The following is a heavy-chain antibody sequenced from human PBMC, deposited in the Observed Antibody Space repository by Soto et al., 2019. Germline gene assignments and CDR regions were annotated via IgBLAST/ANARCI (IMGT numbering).Heavy chain of an antibody. Sequence: PSQTLSVTGLVSVGSISRRSYYWGWILQPPGKGLEWIGTISFSGSTYYGLSLKSRLTISVDTSRNHFSLKLSSVTAADTAVYYCASLVNGQHEYFDYWGQGALVTVSS. CDR3: ASLVNGQHEYFDY. J-gene: IGHJ4*02. V-gene: IGHV4-39*02. CDR2: ISFSGST. CDR1: VGSISRRSYY. D-gene: IGHD6-13*01.